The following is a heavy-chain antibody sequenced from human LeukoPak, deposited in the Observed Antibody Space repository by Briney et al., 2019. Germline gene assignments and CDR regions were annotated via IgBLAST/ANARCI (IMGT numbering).Heavy chain of an antibody. J-gene: IGHJ4*02. D-gene: IGHD3-10*01. V-gene: IGHV4-38-2*02. Sequence: SETLSLTCTVSGYSISSGYFWGWMRQPPGKGLEWIGSIYQSETAHYNPSLKSRVTISVDTSKNQFSLKLSSVTAADTAVYYCARLMVRGVKYYFDYWGQGTLVTVSS. CDR2: IYQSETA. CDR3: ARLMVRGVKYYFDY. CDR1: GYSISSGYF.